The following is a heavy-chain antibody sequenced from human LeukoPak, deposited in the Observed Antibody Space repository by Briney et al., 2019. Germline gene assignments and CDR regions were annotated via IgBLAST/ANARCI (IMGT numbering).Heavy chain of an antibody. J-gene: IGHJ4*02. V-gene: IGHV4-59*12. D-gene: IGHD3-3*01. CDR1: GDSISSYY. Sequence: SETLSLTCTVSGDSISSYYWSWIRQPPGKGLEWIGYIYYSGSTNYNPSLKSRVTISLDTSKNQFSLKLSSVTDADTAVYYCASCPLRTFWSGYHYWGQGTLVTVSS. CDR2: IYYSGST. CDR3: ASCPLRTFWSGYHY.